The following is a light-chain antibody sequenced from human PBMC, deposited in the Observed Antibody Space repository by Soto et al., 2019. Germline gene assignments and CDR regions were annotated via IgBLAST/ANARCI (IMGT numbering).Light chain of an antibody. CDR1: QSISSW. CDR2: KAS. J-gene: IGKJ1*01. Sequence: ASVGDRVTITCRASQSISSWLAWYQQKPGKAPKLLIYKASSLESGVPSRFSGSGSGTEFTLTISSLQPDDFATYYCQQYNSYSQTFGQGTKVDIK. V-gene: IGKV1-5*03. CDR3: QQYNSYSQT.